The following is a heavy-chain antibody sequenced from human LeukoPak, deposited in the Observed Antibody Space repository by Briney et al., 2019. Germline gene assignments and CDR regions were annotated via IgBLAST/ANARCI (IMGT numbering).Heavy chain of an antibody. Sequence: GSLRLSCAASGFTFSSYWMSWVRQAPGKGLEWVANIKQDGSEKYYVDSVKGRFTISRDNAKNSLYLQMNGLRAEDTAVYYCAKDKLFYYGSGSYSYWGQGTLVTVSS. J-gene: IGHJ4*02. D-gene: IGHD3-10*01. CDR3: AKDKLFYYGSGSYSY. CDR1: GFTFSSYW. V-gene: IGHV3-7*03. CDR2: IKQDGSEK.